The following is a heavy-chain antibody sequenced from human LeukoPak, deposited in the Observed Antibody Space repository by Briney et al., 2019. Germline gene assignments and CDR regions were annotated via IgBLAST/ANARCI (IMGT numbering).Heavy chain of an antibody. CDR3: ARDRDMAQDY. CDR1: GYTFTSYG. V-gene: IGHV1-18*01. Sequence: ASVKVSCKASGYTFTSYGISWVRQAPGQGLEWMGWISAYNGNTNYARKFQGRISLTTETSTSTAYMELRSLRSDDTAMYYCARDRDMAQDYWGQGTRVTVSS. CDR2: ISAYNGNT. J-gene: IGHJ4*02. D-gene: IGHD5-24*01.